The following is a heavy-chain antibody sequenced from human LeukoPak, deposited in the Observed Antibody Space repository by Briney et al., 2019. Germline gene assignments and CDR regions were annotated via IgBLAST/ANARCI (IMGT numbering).Heavy chain of an antibody. D-gene: IGHD5-24*01. J-gene: IGHJ4*02. V-gene: IGHV4-31*03. CDR3: ARDTGDGYSFYFDY. CDR1: GGSISSGGYY. CDR2: IYYSGST. Sequence: SQTLSLTCTVSGGSISSGGYYWSWIRQHPGKGLEWIGYIYYSGSTYYNPSLKSRVTISVDTSKNQFSLKLSSVTAADTAVYYCARDTGDGYSFYFDYWGQGTLVTVSS.